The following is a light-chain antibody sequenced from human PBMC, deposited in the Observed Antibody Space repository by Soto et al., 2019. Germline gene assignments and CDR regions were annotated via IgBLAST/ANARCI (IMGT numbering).Light chain of an antibody. CDR1: TSDVGSYDL. CDR3: CSFAGSSNLYV. CDR2: EVS. J-gene: IGLJ1*01. V-gene: IGLV2-23*02. Sequence: QSALTQPASVSGSPGQSITISCTGTTSDVGSYDLVSWYQHHPGKAPKLLIYEVSKRPSGVSDRFSASKSGNTASLTISGLQTEDEADYYCCSFAGSSNLYVFGTGTKVTVL.